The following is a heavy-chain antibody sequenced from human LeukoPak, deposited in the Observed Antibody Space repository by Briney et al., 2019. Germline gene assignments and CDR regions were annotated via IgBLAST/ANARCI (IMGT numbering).Heavy chain of an antibody. J-gene: IGHJ4*02. D-gene: IGHD6-19*01. V-gene: IGHV6-1*01. CDR3: ARAPHGSGCDY. CDR2: TYYMSRWYN. Sequence: SQTLSLTCAISGDSVSSSSATWIWIRQSPSRGLEWLGRTYYMSRWYNDYAVSLQGRISVNPDTSKNQFSLQLNSVTPGDTALYYCARAPHGSGCDYWGQGILVTVSS. CDR1: GDSVSSSSAT.